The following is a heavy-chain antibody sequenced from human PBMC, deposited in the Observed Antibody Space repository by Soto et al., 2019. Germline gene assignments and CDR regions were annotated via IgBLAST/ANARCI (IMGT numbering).Heavy chain of an antibody. J-gene: IGHJ6*02. D-gene: IGHD5-12*01. Sequence: GGSLRLSCAASGFTFVDYAMHWVRQAPGKGLAWVSGVSWYSGSIGYADSVKGRFTIFRDNAKSYLYLQMNSVSAEGTALYYCAKGRYIGSRPRGYYYGMDVWGQGATVTVAS. CDR1: GFTFVDYA. CDR3: AKGRYIGSRPRGYYYGMDV. V-gene: IGHV3-9*01. CDR2: VSWYSGSI.